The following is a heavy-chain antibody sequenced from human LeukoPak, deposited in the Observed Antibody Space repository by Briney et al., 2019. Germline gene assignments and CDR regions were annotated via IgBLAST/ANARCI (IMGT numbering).Heavy chain of an antibody. J-gene: IGHJ4*02. V-gene: IGHV1-8*01. CDR1: GYTSTSYD. D-gene: IGHD1-7*01. CDR2: MNPNSGNT. CDR3: ARVPYNWNYEGAYYFDY. Sequence: ASVKVSCKASGYTSTSYDINWVRQATGQGLEWMGWMNPNSGNTGYAQKFQGRVTMTRNTSISTAYMELSSLRSEDTAVYYCARVPYNWNYEGAYYFDYWGQGTLVTVSS.